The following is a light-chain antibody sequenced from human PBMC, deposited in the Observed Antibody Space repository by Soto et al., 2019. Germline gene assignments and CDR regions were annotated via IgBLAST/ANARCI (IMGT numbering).Light chain of an antibody. CDR3: SSYTSSSTLCV. V-gene: IGLV2-14*01. CDR2: EVS. J-gene: IGLJ1*01. Sequence: QSVLTQPASVSGSPGQSITISCTGTSSDVGGYNYVSWYQQHPGKAPKLMLYEVSNRPSGISNRFSGSKSGNTASLTISGLQXEDEADYYCSSYTSSSTLCVFGTGTKVTV. CDR1: SSDVGGYNY.